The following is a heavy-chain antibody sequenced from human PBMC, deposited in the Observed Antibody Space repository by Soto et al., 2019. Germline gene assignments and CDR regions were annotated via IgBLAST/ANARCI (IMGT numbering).Heavy chain of an antibody. V-gene: IGHV2-5*02. CDR1: GFLLSTSGVG. CDR3: PPTPEGPSGNRGTGRYFQH. J-gene: IGHJ1*01. CDR2: IYWDDDK. D-gene: IGHD1-26*01. Sequence: QITLKESGPTLVKPTQTLTLTCTFSGFLLSTSGVGVAWIRQPPGKALEWLSLIYWDDDKRYSPSLKSRLTITRDACKSQVVGTTARLARVDTATYCCPPTPEGPSGNRGTGRYFQHGGQGTLV.